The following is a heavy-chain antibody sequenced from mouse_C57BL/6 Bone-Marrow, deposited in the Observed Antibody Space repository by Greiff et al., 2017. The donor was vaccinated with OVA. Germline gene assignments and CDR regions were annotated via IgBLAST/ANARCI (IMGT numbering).Heavy chain of an antibody. V-gene: IGHV1-55*01. D-gene: IGHD2-5*01. CDR3: ARGDSNYVGY. Sequence: QVHVKQPGAELVKPGASVKMSCKASGYTFTSYWITWVKQRPGQGLEWIGDIYPGSGSTNYNEKFKSKATLTVDTSSSTAYMQLSSLTSEDSAVYYCARGDSNYVGYWGQGTTLTVSS. CDR2: IYPGSGST. CDR1: GYTFTSYW. J-gene: IGHJ2*01.